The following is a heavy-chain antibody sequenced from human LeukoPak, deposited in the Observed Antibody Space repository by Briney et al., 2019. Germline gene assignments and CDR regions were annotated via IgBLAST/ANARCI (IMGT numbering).Heavy chain of an antibody. Sequence: PGGSLRLSCAASGFIFSSYAMSWVRQAPGKGLEWVSAISGSGGSTYYADSVKGRFTISRDNSKNTLYLQMNSLRAEDTAVYYCAKDSYYYDSSGYSDWGQGTLVTVSS. J-gene: IGHJ4*02. CDR1: GFIFSSYA. D-gene: IGHD3-22*01. CDR2: ISGSGGST. V-gene: IGHV3-23*01. CDR3: AKDSYYYDSSGYSD.